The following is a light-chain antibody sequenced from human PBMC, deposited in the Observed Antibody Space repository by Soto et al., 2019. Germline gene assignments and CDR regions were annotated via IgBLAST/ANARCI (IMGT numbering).Light chain of an antibody. CDR2: DAS. V-gene: IGKV1-39*01. J-gene: IGKJ5*01. CDR1: RDISNY. CDR3: QQSYSTPPIT. Sequence: DSEITTSPSSLTESVGDRLTITCQASRDISNYLNWYQQKPGKAPKLLIYDASNLETRVPSRFSGSGSGTDFTLTISSLQPADFATYYCQQSYSTPPITFGQGTRLEIK.